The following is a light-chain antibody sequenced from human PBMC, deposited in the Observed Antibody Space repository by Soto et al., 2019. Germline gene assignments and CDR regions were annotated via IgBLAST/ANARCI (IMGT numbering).Light chain of an antibody. CDR3: QQYGKSPLT. Sequence: EIVLTQSPGTLSLSPGERATLSCRASQSVISSYLAWYQQKTGQAPRLLLYGASNKATGIPDRFSGSGYGAVFPLTISRLELEDCGLYYCQQYGKSPLTFGGGHKVEIK. CDR2: GAS. V-gene: IGKV3-20*01. J-gene: IGKJ4*02. CDR1: QSVISSY.